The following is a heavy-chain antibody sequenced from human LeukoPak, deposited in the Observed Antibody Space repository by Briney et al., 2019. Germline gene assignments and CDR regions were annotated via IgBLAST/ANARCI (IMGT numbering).Heavy chain of an antibody. CDR1: GYTFTSYY. D-gene: IGHD1-26*01. CDR2: INPSGGST. V-gene: IGHV1-46*01. Sequence: ASVKVSCKASGYTFTSYYMHWVRHAPGQGLEWRGIINPSGGSTSYAQKFQGRVTMTGDTSTSTVDMELSSRRSEDTAVYYCARDSYGEWELLHYWGQGTLVTVSS. CDR3: ARDSYGEWELLHY. J-gene: IGHJ4*02.